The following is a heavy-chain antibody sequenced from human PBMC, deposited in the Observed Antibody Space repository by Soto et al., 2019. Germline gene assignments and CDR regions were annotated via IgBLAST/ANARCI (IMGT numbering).Heavy chain of an antibody. Sequence: GGSLRLSCAASGFTFSSYWMSWVRQAPGKGLEWVANIKQDGSEKYYVDSVKGRFTISRDNAKNSLYLQMNSLRAEDTAVYYCAKGHVFVAPQNGRSFDSWGQGSLVTVSS. CDR3: AKGHVFVAPQNGRSFDS. CDR1: GFTFSSYW. V-gene: IGHV3-7*01. J-gene: IGHJ4*02. CDR2: IKQDGSEK. D-gene: IGHD2-21*01.